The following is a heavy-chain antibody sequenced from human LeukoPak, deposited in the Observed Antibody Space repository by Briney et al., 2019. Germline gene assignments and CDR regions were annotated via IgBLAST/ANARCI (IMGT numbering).Heavy chain of an antibody. CDR2: IWYDASNK. CDR1: GISFRSYG. D-gene: IGHD3-10*01. V-gene: IGHV3-33*01. CDR3: ARESRTYYYGSGSYYWEE. Sequence: PGRSLRLSCAASGISFRSYGMHWVRQAPGKGLEWVTFIWYDASNKYYAESVKGRFTISRDNSRNTVFLQMNSLRAEDTAVYYCARESRTYYYGSGSYYWEEWGQGTLVTVSS. J-gene: IGHJ4*02.